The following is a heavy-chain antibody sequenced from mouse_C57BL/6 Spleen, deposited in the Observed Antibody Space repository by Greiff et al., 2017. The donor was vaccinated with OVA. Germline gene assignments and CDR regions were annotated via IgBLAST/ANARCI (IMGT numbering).Heavy chain of an antibody. CDR3: ARSLPYYYGSPAMDY. J-gene: IGHJ4*01. Sequence: VQLKESGGGLVQPGGSLSLSCAASGFTFTDYYMSWVRQPPGKALEWLGFIRNKANGYTTEYSASVKGRFTISRDNSQSILYLQMNALRAEDSATYYCARSLPYYYGSPAMDYWGQGTSDTVSS. D-gene: IGHD1-1*01. CDR2: IRNKANGYTT. V-gene: IGHV7-3*01. CDR1: GFTFTDYY.